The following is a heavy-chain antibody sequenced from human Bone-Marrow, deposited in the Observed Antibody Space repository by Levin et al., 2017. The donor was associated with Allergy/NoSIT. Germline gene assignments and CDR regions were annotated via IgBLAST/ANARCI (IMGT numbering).Heavy chain of an antibody. CDR3: ARAYWSVAVNDY. D-gene: IGHD3-3*01. CDR1: GYTFTDFY. V-gene: IGHV1-2*02. Sequence: ASVKVSCKASGYTFTDFYMHWVRQAPGQGPEWMGWINPKSGVIKYAQKFQDRVTMTGDTSINTVYMELSRLRSDDTAVYYCARAYWSVAVNDYWGQGTQVTVSS. J-gene: IGHJ4*02. CDR2: INPKSGVI.